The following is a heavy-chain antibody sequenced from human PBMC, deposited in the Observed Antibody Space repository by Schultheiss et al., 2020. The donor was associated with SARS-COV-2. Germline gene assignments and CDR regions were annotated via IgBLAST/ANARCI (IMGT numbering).Heavy chain of an antibody. Sequence: SETLSLTCTVSGGSISSGGYYWSWIRQHPGKGLEWIGYIYYSGSTNYNPSLKSRVTISVDTSKNQFSLKLSSVTAADTAVYYCARGTITIFGVVTFDYYYYYMDVWGKGTTVTVSS. CDR2: IYYSGST. CDR3: ARGTITIFGVVTFDYYYYYMDV. CDR1: GGSISSGGYY. V-gene: IGHV4-61*08. D-gene: IGHD3-3*01. J-gene: IGHJ6*03.